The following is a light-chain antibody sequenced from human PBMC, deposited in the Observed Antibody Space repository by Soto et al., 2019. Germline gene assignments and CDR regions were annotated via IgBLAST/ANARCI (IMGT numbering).Light chain of an antibody. J-gene: IGLJ1*01. CDR3: SSYTSSGTYV. V-gene: IGLV2-14*01. Sequence: QSALTQPASVSGPPGQSITISCTGTSSDVGGYGSVSWYQQHPGKAPELMIYEVSNRPSGVSNRFSGSKSGNTASLTISGLQAEDDADYYCSSYTSSGTYVFGTGTKLTVL. CDR2: EVS. CDR1: SSDVGGYGS.